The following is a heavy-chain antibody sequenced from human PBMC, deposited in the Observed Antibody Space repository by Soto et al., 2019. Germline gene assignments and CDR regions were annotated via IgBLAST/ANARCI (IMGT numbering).Heavy chain of an antibody. CDR3: AKVIVVIAAAGDYFDS. V-gene: IGHV3-23*01. Sequence: GGSLRLSCAATGFTFNNYAMTWVRQAPGKGLEWVSVISGSGGSTHYADSVQGRFSISRDNSKNTVYLQMNSLGVEDTALYYCAKVIVVIAAAGDYFDSWGQGTLVTVSS. CDR1: GFTFNNYA. J-gene: IGHJ4*02. CDR2: ISGSGGST. D-gene: IGHD2-15*01.